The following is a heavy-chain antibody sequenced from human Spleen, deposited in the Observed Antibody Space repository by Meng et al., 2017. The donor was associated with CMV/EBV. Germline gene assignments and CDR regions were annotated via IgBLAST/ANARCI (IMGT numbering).Heavy chain of an antibody. J-gene: IGHJ4*02. CDR3: ATEDAYDFGLEY. CDR1: GGPVNSVRDY. V-gene: IGHV4-61*01. CDR2: VYYNGGT. D-gene: IGHD3-3*01. Sequence: SETLSLTCTVSGGPVNSVRDYWSWIRQPPGKGLEWIGNVYYNGGTNYNPSLKIRVTTSIDASKNQFSLKLTSVTAADTAVYYCATEDAYDFGLEYWGQGMLVTVSS.